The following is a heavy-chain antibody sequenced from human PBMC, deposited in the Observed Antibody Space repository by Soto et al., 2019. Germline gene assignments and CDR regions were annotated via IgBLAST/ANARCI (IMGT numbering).Heavy chain of an antibody. D-gene: IGHD3-3*01. CDR2: IYYSGST. Sequence: SETLSLTCTVSGGSISSYYWSWIRQPPGKGLEWIGYIYYSGSTNYNPSLKSRATISVDTSKNQFSLKLSSVTAADTAVYYCARGGYYDFWSGYYKGGHYYYGMDVWGQGTTVTV. CDR3: ARGGYYDFWSGYYKGGHYYYGMDV. J-gene: IGHJ6*02. V-gene: IGHV4-59*01. CDR1: GGSISSYY.